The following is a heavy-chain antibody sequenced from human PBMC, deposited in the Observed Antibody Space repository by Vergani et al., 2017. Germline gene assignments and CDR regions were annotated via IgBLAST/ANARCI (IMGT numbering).Heavy chain of an antibody. J-gene: IGHJ4*02. CDR3: ARGLCDCTHIRCSPPSY. V-gene: IGHV3-21*02. Sequence: EVQLVESGGGLVQPGGSLRLSCAASGFSFSSYSMNWVRQAPGKGLEWVASISGSSSYVFYRDSVEGRFTITRDNAKKSVYLQMNSLRAEDTAMYFCARGLCDCTHIRCSPPSYWGQGAQVTVSS. CDR1: GFSFSSYS. CDR2: ISGSSSYV. D-gene: IGHD2-8*01.